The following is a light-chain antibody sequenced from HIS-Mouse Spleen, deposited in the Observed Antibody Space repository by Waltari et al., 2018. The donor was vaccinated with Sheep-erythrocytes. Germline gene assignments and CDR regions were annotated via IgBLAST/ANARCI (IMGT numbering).Light chain of an antibody. Sequence: DIVMTQSPDSLAVSLGERATINCKSSQSVLYSSNNKNYLAWYPQKPGQPPKLLMYWASTRESGVPDRFSGSGSGTDFTLTINSLQAEDVAVYYCQQYYSTLLTFGGGTKVEIK. V-gene: IGKV4-1*01. CDR3: QQYYSTLLT. CDR1: QSVLYSSNNKNY. J-gene: IGKJ4*01. CDR2: WAS.